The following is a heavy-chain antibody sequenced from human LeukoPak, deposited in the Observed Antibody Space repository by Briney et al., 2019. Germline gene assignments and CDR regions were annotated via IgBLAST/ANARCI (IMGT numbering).Heavy chain of an antibody. J-gene: IGHJ4*02. CDR3: AKDMSYGGYSGYDY. D-gene: IGHD5-12*01. CDR1: RFTFSSYG. CDR2: IRHDGSNK. Sequence: GGSLRLSCAASRFTFSSYGMSWVRQAPGKGLEWVAFIRHDGSNKYYADSVKGRFTISRDNAKNSLYLQMNSLRAEDMALYYCAKDMSYGGYSGYDYWGQGTLVTVSS. V-gene: IGHV3-30*02.